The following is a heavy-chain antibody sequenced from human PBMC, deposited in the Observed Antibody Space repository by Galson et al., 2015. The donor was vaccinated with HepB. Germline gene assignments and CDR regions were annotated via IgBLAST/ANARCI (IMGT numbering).Heavy chain of an antibody. Sequence: LRLSCAASGFTFSSYGMHWVRQAPGKGLEWVAVIWYDGSNKYYADSVKGRFTISRDNSKNTLYLQMNSLRAEDTAVYYCARFSYSYGYLDYYYYMDVWGKGTTVTVSS. CDR3: ARFSYSYGYLDYYYYMDV. J-gene: IGHJ6*03. CDR2: IWYDGSNK. CDR1: GFTFSSYG. D-gene: IGHD5-18*01. V-gene: IGHV3-33*01.